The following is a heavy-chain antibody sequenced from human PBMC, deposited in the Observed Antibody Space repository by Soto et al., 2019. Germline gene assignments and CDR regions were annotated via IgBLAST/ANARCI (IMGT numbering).Heavy chain of an antibody. V-gene: IGHV3-23*01. D-gene: IGHD2-15*01. CDR2: ISGSGGST. CDR1: GFTFSSYA. J-gene: IGHJ6*03. CDR3: AKGGSCRRGSCPSYYYWDF. Sequence: EVQLLESGGGLVQPGGSLRLSCAASGFTFSSYAMSWVRQAPGKGLEWVSAISGSGGSTYYADSVKGRFTISRDNAKNTLCLQMTRLRAEDTAVYYCAKGGSCRRGSCPSYYYWDFWGKGTPVTV.